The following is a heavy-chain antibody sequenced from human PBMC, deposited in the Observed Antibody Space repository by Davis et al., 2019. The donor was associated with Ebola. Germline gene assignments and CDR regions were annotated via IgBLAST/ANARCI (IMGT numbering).Heavy chain of an antibody. J-gene: IGHJ4*02. Sequence: GGSLRLSCADSVITFSSYAMTWVRQAPGKGLELVSASSGSGGTTYYAGSVKGRFTVSRDNAKNSLYLQLNSLRAEDTAMYYCSRLRRAEAENYWGQGTLVTVSS. D-gene: IGHD1-14*01. CDR1: VITFSSYA. V-gene: IGHV3-23*01. CDR3: SRLRRAEAENY. CDR2: SSGSGGTT.